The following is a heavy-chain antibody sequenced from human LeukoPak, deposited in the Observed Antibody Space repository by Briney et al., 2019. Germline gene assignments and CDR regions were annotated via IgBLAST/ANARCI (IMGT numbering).Heavy chain of an antibody. V-gene: IGHV3-23*01. D-gene: IGHD4-17*01. CDR3: ARDPNGDYFGAFDI. Sequence: PGGSLRLSCAASGFTFSTSAMSWVRQAPGKGLEWVSAISGDGISTYYADSVKGRFTISRDNSKNTLYLQMSSLRAEDTAVYYCARDPNGDYFGAFDIWGQGTMVTVSS. CDR1: GFTFSTSA. CDR2: ISGDGIST. J-gene: IGHJ3*02.